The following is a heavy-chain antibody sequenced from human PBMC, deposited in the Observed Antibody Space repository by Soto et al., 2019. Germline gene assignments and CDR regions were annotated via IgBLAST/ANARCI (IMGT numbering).Heavy chain of an antibody. D-gene: IGHD4-17*01. CDR3: ASDWETTVTTQPDN. J-gene: IGHJ4*02. CDR1: GYTFTRYG. CDR2: ISAYNGNT. Sequence: QVQLVQSGAEVKKHGASVKVSCKASGYTFTRYGISWVRQAPGQGLEWMGWISAYNGNTNYAQKLQGRVTMTTDTYRSTASFELRSLRSDDTAVYYWASDWETTVTTQPDNWGQGTMVTASS. V-gene: IGHV1-18*01.